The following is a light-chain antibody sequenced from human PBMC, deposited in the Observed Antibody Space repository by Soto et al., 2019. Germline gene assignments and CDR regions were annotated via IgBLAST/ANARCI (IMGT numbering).Light chain of an antibody. CDR1: QSVSSSY. V-gene: IGKV3-20*01. Sequence: IVLTQSPGTLPLSPGEGATLSCRASQSVSSSYLAWYQQKPGQAPRLLIYGASSRATGIPDRFSGSGSGTDFTLAISRLEPEDFAVYYCQQYGSSPPITFGQGTRLEIK. J-gene: IGKJ5*01. CDR2: GAS. CDR3: QQYGSSPPIT.